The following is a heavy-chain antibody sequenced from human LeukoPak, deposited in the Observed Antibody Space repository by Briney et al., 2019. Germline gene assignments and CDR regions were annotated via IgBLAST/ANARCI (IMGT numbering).Heavy chain of an antibody. D-gene: IGHD6-13*01. V-gene: IGHV3-30*01. CDR3: AGSPKYSSSWYEYFQH. J-gene: IGHJ1*01. CDR1: GFTFSSYA. Sequence: GGSLRLSCAASGFTFSSYAMHWVRQAPGKGLEWVAAISHDGSNKYHADSVKGRFTISRDNSKNTVYLQMNSLRAVHTAVYFCAGSPKYSSSWYEYFQHWGQGTLVTVSS. CDR2: ISHDGSNK.